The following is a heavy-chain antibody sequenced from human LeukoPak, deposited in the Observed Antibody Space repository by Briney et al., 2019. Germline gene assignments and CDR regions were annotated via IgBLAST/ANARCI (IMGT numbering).Heavy chain of an antibody. CDR3: ARSPHNVVICYASSGYNY. V-gene: IGHV4-34*01. D-gene: IGHD3-22*01. CDR2: INHSGST. J-gene: IGHJ4*02. CDR1: GGSFCGDY. Sequence: PSETLSLTSALYGGSFCGDYWRWLRQPPGKGLEWIGEINHSGSTNYNPSLKSRVTISVDTSKNQFSLKLSSVTAADTAVYYCARSPHNVVICYASSGYNYGGQGTLVTVSS.